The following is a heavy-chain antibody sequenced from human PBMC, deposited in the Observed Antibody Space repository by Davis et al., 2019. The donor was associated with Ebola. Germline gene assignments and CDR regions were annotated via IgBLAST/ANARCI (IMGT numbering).Heavy chain of an antibody. CDR2: IKQDGSEK. CDR3: AREGSDRAFDI. J-gene: IGHJ3*02. D-gene: IGHD3-10*01. Sequence: GESLKISCAASGFTFSSYWMSWVRQAPGKGLEWVANIKQDGSEKYYVDSVKGRSTISRDNAKNSLYLQMNSLRAEDTAVYYCAREGSDRAFDIWGQGTMVTVSS. CDR1: GFTFSSYW. V-gene: IGHV3-7*01.